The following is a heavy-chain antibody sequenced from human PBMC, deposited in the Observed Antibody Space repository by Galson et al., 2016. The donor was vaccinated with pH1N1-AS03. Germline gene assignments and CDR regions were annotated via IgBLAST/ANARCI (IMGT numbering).Heavy chain of an antibody. CDR3: ARHERWFSSGWDIDS. CDR1: GGYVSSSRNY. D-gene: IGHD6-19*01. CDR2: MYYTGST. Sequence: SETLSLTCTASGGYVSSSRNYWGWIRQPPGKGLEWIGSMYYTGSTYKTPSLQSRATISVGTSKNQFSLKLISVTAADTAVYYCARHERWFSSGWDIDSWSLGTLVTVFS. V-gene: IGHV4-39*07. J-gene: IGHJ4*02.